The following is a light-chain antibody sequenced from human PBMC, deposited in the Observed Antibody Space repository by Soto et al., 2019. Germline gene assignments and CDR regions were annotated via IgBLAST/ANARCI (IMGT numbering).Light chain of an antibody. CDR1: SSDLGSYNY. J-gene: IGLJ1*01. CDR2: ESF. Sequence: QSALTQPASVSGSPGQSITISCTGTSSDLGSYNYVSWYQQHPGKAPKLLIYESFKRPSGVSNRFSGSKSGNTASLTISGLQAEDEADYYCSSYARSTTYVFGIGTKLTVL. CDR3: SSYARSTTYV. V-gene: IGLV2-23*01.